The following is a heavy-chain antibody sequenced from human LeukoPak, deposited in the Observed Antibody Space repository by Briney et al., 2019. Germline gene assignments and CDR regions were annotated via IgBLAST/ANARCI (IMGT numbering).Heavy chain of an antibody. J-gene: IGHJ4*02. Sequence: GGSLRLSCAASGFTFSSYAMSWVRQAPGKGLEWVSAISGSGGSTYYADSVKGRFTISRDNSKNTLYLQMNSLRAEDTAVYYCAKAVRFTVAGIGDYWGQGALVTVSS. V-gene: IGHV3-23*01. CDR3: AKAVRFTVAGIGDY. CDR2: ISGSGGST. CDR1: GFTFSSYA. D-gene: IGHD6-19*01.